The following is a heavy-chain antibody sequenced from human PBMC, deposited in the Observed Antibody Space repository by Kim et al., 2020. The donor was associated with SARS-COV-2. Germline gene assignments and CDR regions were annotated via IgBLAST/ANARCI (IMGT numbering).Heavy chain of an antibody. D-gene: IGHD6-19*01. V-gene: IGHV4-59*01. Sequence: SPSLKSRVTISVDTSKNQFSLKLSSVTAADTAVYYCARDGFQWLVVGMDVWGQGTTVTVSS. J-gene: IGHJ6*02. CDR3: ARDGFQWLVVGMDV.